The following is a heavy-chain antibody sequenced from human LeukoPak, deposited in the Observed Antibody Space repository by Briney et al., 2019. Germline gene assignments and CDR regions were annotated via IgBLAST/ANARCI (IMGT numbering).Heavy chain of an antibody. V-gene: IGHV4-59*01. J-gene: IGHJ5*02. Sequence: SETLSLTCTVSGGSITSYYWSWIRQPPGKGLEGIGYIYSSGSTNYNPSLKSRVTISVDTSKNQFSLKLSSVTAADTAVYYCARDPSGYYDSSGYLWGQGTLVTVSS. D-gene: IGHD3-22*01. CDR3: ARDPSGYYDSSGYL. CDR2: IYSSGST. CDR1: GGSITSYY.